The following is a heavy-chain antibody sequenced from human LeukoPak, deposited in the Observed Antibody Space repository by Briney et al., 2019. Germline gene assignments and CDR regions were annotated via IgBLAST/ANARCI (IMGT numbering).Heavy chain of an antibody. D-gene: IGHD1-20*01. V-gene: IGHV3-48*01. CDR2: ISSSSSTI. J-gene: IGHJ4*02. CDR1: GFTFSSYS. CDR3: ARDNWNYLDY. Sequence: PGGSLRLPCAASGFTFSSYSMNWVRQAPGKGLEWVSYISSSSSTIYYADSVKGRFTISRHNAKNSLYLQMNSLRAEDTAVYYCARDNWNYLDYWGQGTLVTVSS.